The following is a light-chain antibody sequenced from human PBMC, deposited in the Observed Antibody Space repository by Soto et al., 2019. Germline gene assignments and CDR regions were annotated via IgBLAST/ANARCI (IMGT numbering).Light chain of an antibody. J-gene: IGLJ3*02. CDR2: NTN. CDR3: VLYVCSGIHWV. V-gene: IGLV8-61*01. Sequence: QAVVTQEPSFSVSPGRTVTLTCGLTSGSVSTRNYPSWYQQIPGQAPRTLIYNTNTRSSGVPDRFSGSILVNKAALTITGAQTEDGSDYYCVLYVCSGIHWVFGGGTKVTVL. CDR1: SGSVSTRNY.